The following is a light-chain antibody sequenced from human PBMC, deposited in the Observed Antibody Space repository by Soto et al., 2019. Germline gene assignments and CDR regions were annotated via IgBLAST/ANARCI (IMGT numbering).Light chain of an antibody. J-gene: IGKJ4*01. CDR3: QQRSNWPGLT. CDR1: QSVSSY. CDR2: DAS. V-gene: IGKV3-11*01. Sequence: EIVWTRSPATLSMSPGERATLSCRASQSVSSYLAWYQQKPGQAPRLLIYDASNRATGIPARFSGSGSGTDFTLTISSLEPEDFAVYYCQQRSNWPGLTFGGGTKVDIK.